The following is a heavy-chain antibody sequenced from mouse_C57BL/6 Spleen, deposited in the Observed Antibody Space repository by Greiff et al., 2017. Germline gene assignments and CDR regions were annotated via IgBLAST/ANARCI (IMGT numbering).Heavy chain of an antibody. Sequence: QVQLKQSGPGILQSSQTLSLTCSFSGFSLSTSGMGVSWIRQPSGKGLEWLAHIYWDDDKRYNPSLKSRLTISKDTSRNQVFLKITSVDTADTATYYCARRAGIYYGNWEKNYYAMDYWGQGTSVTVSS. CDR3: ARRAGIYYGNWEKNYYAMDY. J-gene: IGHJ4*01. V-gene: IGHV8-12*01. CDR2: IYWDDDK. D-gene: IGHD2-1*01. CDR1: GFSLSTSGMG.